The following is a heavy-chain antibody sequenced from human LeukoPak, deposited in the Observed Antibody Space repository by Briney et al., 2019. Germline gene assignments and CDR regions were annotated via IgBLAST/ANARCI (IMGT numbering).Heavy chain of an antibody. D-gene: IGHD2-8*01. CDR1: GGSISSSSYY. CDR3: ARHQDCTNGVCYSGYYYYGMDV. V-gene: IGHV4-39*01. J-gene: IGHJ6*02. Sequence: PSETLSLTCTVSGGSISSSSYYWGWIRQLPGKGLEWIGSIYYSGSTYYNPSLKSRVTISVDTSKNQFSLKLSSVTAADTAVYYCARHQDCTNGVCYSGYYYYGMDVWGQGTTVTVSS. CDR2: IYYSGST.